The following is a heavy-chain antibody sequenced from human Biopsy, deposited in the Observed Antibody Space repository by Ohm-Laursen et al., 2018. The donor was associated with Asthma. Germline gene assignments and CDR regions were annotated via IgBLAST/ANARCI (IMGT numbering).Heavy chain of an antibody. CDR2: ISFDGSNK. Sequence: SLRLSCTASGFTFSNYGMHWVRQAPGKGLDWVAVISFDGSNKNYTDSVKGRFTISRDNSRNTLHLQMNSLRAEDTAAYYCVRWRSGYPDHYSDFWGLGTLVTVSS. D-gene: IGHD2-21*01. J-gene: IGHJ4*02. CDR3: VRWRSGYPDHYSDF. CDR1: GFTFSNYG. V-gene: IGHV3-30*03.